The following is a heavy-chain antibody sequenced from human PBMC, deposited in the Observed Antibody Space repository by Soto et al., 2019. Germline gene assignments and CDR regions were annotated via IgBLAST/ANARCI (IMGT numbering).Heavy chain of an antibody. V-gene: IGHV4-39*01. CDR3: VRWDSGSPDH. CDR2: VYYTGDT. CDR1: GASISTPGSY. J-gene: IGHJ4*02. Sequence: SETLSLTCTVSGASISTPGSYWGWVRQSPGTGLQWIGFVYYTGDTYYSPSFKSRVTMSVDTSKNQLSMTLRSMTAADTAVYYCVRWDSGSPDHWGQGTLVTVSS. D-gene: IGHD1-26*01.